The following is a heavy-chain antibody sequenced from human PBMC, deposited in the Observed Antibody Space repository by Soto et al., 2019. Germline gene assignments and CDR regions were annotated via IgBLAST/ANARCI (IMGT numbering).Heavy chain of an antibody. CDR1: GFTFSSYG. Sequence: GGSLRLSCAASGFTFSSYGMHWVRQAPGKGLEWVAVISYDGSNKYYADSVKGRFTISRDNSKNTLYLQMNSLRAEDTAVYYCAKVYDILTGPLDYWGQGTLVTVSS. D-gene: IGHD3-9*01. J-gene: IGHJ4*02. CDR3: AKVYDILTGPLDY. V-gene: IGHV3-30*18. CDR2: ISYDGSNK.